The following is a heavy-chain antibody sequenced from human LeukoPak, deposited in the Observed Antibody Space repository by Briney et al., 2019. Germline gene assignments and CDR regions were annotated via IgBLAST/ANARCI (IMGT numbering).Heavy chain of an antibody. D-gene: IGHD6-13*01. J-gene: IGHJ6*03. CDR3: ARLPSSWYYYYYMDV. Sequence: SETLSLTCTVSGGSISSGDYYWSWIRQPPGKGLEWIGYIYHSGSTYYNPSLKSRVTISVDRSKNQFSLKLSSVTAADTAVYYCARLPSSWYYYYYMDVWGKGTTVTVSS. CDR1: GGSISSGDYY. V-gene: IGHV4-30-2*01. CDR2: IYHSGST.